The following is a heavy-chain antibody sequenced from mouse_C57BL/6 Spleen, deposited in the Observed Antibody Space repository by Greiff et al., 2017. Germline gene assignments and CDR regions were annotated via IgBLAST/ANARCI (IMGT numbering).Heavy chain of an antibody. CDR1: GFTFSDAW. CDR3: TSDYGSSPFAY. V-gene: IGHV6-6*01. Sequence: EVKLVESGGGLVQPGGTMKLSCAASGFTFSDAWMDWVRQSPEKGLEWVAEIRNKANHHATYYAESVKGRFTISRDDSKSSVYLPMNSLRAEDTGIYYCTSDYGSSPFAYWGQGTLVTVSA. D-gene: IGHD1-1*01. J-gene: IGHJ3*01. CDR2: IRNKANHHAT.